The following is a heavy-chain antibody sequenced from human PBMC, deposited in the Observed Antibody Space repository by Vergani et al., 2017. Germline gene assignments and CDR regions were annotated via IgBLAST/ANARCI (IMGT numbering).Heavy chain of an antibody. V-gene: IGHV3-21*01. CDR3: ARTSRDDAFDI. CDR1: GFTFSSYS. J-gene: IGHJ3*02. CDR2: ISSSSSYI. D-gene: IGHD6-13*01. Sequence: EVQLLESGGGLVKPGGSLRLSCAASGFTFSSYSMNWVRQAPGKGLEWVSSISSSSSYIYYADSVKGRFTISRDNTKNSLYMQMNSLRAEDTAVYYWARTSRDDAFDIWGQGTMVTVSS.